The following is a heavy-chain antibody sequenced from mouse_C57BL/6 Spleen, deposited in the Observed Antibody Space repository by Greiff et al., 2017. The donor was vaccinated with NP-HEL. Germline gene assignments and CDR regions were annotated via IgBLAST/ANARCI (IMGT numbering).Heavy chain of an antibody. CDR3: TTPYDGYQGYFDY. CDR2: IDPETGGT. D-gene: IGHD2-3*01. Sequence: VQLQQSGAELVRPGASVTLSCKASGYTFTDYEMHWVKQTPVHGLEWIGAIDPETGGTAYNQKFKGKAILTADKSSSTAYMELRSLTSEDSAVYYCTTPYDGYQGYFDYWGQGTTLTVSS. J-gene: IGHJ2*01. V-gene: IGHV1-15*01. CDR1: GYTFTDYE.